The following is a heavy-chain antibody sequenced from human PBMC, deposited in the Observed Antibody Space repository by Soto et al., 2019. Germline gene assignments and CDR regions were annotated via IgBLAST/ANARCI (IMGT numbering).Heavy chain of an antibody. D-gene: IGHD6-13*01. CDR1: GFSFSTYA. CDR3: AKDQAAAGTISRYFQH. V-gene: IGHV3-23*01. Sequence: EVQLLESGGGLVQPEGSLRLSCAASGFSFSTYAMSWVRQAPGKGLEWVSGISGSGGTTYYADSVKGRFTISRDTSKNTLYLQVNSLRAEDTAVYYCAKDQAAAGTISRYFQHWGQGTLVTVSS. J-gene: IGHJ1*01. CDR2: ISGSGGTT.